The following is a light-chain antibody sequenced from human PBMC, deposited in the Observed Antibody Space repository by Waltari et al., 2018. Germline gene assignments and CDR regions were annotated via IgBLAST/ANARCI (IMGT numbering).Light chain of an antibody. CDR3: MQGTHWPYT. CDR1: KSLVHSDGNTH. Sequence: DVVMTQSPLYLPVTPGQAASISCKSSKSLVHSDGNTHLNWVQQRPGQSPRRLIYRVSNRDSGVPDRFRGSGSGTDFTLKISRVEAEDVGVYYCMQGTHWPYTFGQGTKLDIK. CDR2: RVS. J-gene: IGKJ2*01. V-gene: IGKV2-30*02.